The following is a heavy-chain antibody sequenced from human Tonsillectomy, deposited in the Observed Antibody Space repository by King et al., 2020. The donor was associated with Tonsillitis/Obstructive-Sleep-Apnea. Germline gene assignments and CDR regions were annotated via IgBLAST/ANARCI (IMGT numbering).Heavy chain of an antibody. CDR1: GFTFNSYG. CDR3: ATDLDYGDSYYTMDV. D-gene: IGHD4-17*01. J-gene: IGHJ6*02. CDR2: ISYDGSSK. Sequence: VQLVESGGGVVQPGRSLRLSCAASGFTFNSYGMHWVRQAPGKGLEWVAVISYDGSSKYHADSVKGRFTISRDNSKNTLYLQMNSLRAEDTAVYYCATDLDYGDSYYTMDVWGQGTTVTVSS. V-gene: IGHV3-30*03.